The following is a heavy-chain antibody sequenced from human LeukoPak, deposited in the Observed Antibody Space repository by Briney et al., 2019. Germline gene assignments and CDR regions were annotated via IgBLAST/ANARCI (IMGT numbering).Heavy chain of an antibody. D-gene: IGHD2-2*01. CDR1: GFTFSSYA. Sequence: GGSLRLSCAASGFTFSSYAMTWVRQAPGKGLEWVSAISGSGNTYYANSVKGRFTISRDNSKNTLYLQMNSLRAEDTAAYYCAKQQNILVVPSAMNSYWGQGTLVTVSS. CDR3: AKQQNILVVPSAMNSY. J-gene: IGHJ4*02. V-gene: IGHV3-23*01. CDR2: ISGSGNT.